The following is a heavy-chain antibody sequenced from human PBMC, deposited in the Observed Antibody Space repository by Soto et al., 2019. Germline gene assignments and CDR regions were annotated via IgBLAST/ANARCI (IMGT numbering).Heavy chain of an antibody. D-gene: IGHD4-17*01. V-gene: IGHV3-33*01. Sequence: QVQLVESGGGVVQPGTSLRLSCAASGFTLSSYGMHWVRQAPGKGLEWVAIICFDGRYTYYADSVRGRFTVSRDNSENTVYLAMNSLRDEDTAVYYCARSNLKDDYGDYTRDYWGQGTLVTVSS. J-gene: IGHJ4*02. CDR3: ARSNLKDDYGDYTRDY. CDR1: GFTLSSYG. CDR2: ICFDGRYT.